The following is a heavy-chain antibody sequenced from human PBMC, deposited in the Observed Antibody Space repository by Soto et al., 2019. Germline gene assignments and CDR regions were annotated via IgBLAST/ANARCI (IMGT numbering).Heavy chain of an antibody. Sequence: SETLSLTCTVSGGSISSYYWSWIRQPPGKGLEWIGYIYYSGSTNYNPSLKSRVTISVDTSKNQFSLKLSSVTAADTAVYYCASTVQVTHAKRVVAAKHNWFDPWGQGTLVTVSS. CDR2: IYYSGST. J-gene: IGHJ5*02. V-gene: IGHV4-59*01. CDR3: ASTVQVTHAKRVVAAKHNWFDP. CDR1: GGSISSYY. D-gene: IGHD2-15*01.